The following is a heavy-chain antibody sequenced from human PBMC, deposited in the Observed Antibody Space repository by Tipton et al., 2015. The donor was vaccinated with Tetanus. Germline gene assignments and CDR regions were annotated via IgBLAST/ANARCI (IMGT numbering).Heavy chain of an antibody. Sequence: SLRLSCAASGFTFSSYWMSWVRQAPGKGLEWVANIKADGSEKSYVDSVKGRFTISRDNAKNSLYLQMSSLRAEDTAVYYCASEAQYDNYCESYRYCAYCGQASLLAASS. D-gene: IGHD3-16*02. V-gene: IGHV3-7*01. CDR2: IKADGSEK. CDR1: GFTFSSYW. J-gene: IGHJ4*02. CDR3: ASEAQYDNYCESYRYCAY.